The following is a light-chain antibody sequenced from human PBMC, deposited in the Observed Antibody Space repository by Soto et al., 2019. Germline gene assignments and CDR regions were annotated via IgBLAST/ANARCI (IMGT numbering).Light chain of an antibody. CDR1: QSVSSRY. V-gene: IGKV3-20*01. CDR3: QQYITSPPMYT. J-gene: IGKJ2*01. Sequence: TVLTQSPGTLSLSPGERATLSCRASQSVSSRYLAWYQQKPGQAPRLLIYGASNRATGIPDRFSGSGSGTEFTLTISRLEPEDFAVYYCQQYITSPPMYTFGQGTKLEIK. CDR2: GAS.